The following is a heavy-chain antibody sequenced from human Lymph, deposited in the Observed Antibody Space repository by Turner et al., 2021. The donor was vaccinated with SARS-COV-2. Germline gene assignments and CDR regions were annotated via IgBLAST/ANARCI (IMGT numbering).Heavy chain of an antibody. CDR1: GFTFSSYA. CDR2: ISYDGSNK. CDR3: ARDGGGNFNY. Sequence: QVHLVESGGGVVQPGGSLILSCAASGFTFSSYAMHWVRQAPGKGLEWVELISYDGSNKYYADSVKGRVNISRDNSKNTLYLQMNSLRAEDTAVYYCARDGGGNFNYWGQGTLVTVSS. V-gene: IGHV3-30-3*01. J-gene: IGHJ4*02. D-gene: IGHD3-16*01.